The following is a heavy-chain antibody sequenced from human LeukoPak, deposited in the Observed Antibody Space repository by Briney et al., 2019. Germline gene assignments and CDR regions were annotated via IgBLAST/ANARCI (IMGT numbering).Heavy chain of an antibody. CDR1: GGSISSGGYY. D-gene: IGHD6-19*01. J-gene: IGHJ4*02. V-gene: IGHV4-30-2*01. CDR2: IYHSGST. Sequence: PSETLSLTCTVSGGSISSGGYYWSWIRQPPGKGLEWIGYIYHSGSTYYNPSLKSRVTISVDRSKNQFSLKLSSVTAADTAVYYCARGIAVADFDYWGQGTLVTVSS. CDR3: ARGIAVADFDY.